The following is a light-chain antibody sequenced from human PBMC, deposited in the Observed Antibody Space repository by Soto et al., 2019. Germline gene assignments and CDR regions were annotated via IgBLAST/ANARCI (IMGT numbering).Light chain of an antibody. CDR2: AAS. Sequence: DIQMTQSPSSLSASVGDRVTITCRASQGISTYLDRYQQKPVKVPNLLIYAASTLQSGDPSRFTGSGSGTDFSLTVSSLHLDDVATYYYQNYKSAPFTFGGGTEVQIK. J-gene: IGKJ4*01. CDR3: QNYKSAPFT. V-gene: IGKV1-27*01. CDR1: QGISTY.